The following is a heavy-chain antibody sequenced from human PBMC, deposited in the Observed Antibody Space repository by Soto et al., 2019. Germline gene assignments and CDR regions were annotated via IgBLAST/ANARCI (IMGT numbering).Heavy chain of an antibody. V-gene: IGHV3-7*03. J-gene: IGHJ4*01. D-gene: IGHD4-17*01. CDR2: IKQDGSEK. CDR3: VREFSCIYAHGPGKY. CDR1: GFTFSRYW. Sequence: VVSLRLSCAASGFTFSRYWMSWVRQAPRKGLEWVANIKQDGSEKYYVDSVKGRFTISRDNAKNSVYLQMNSLRAEDTAVYYCVREFSCIYAHGPGKYWSPGTRVTVS.